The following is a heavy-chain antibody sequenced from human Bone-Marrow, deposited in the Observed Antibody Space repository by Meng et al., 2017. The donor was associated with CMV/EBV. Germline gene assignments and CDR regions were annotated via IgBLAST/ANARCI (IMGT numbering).Heavy chain of an antibody. CDR3: ARGQVSPYDFWSHLDY. D-gene: IGHD3-3*01. J-gene: IGHJ4*02. Sequence: GGSLRLSCAASGFAFSSYAMHWVRQAPGKGLEYVSAISSNGGSTYYADSVKGRFTISRDNSKNTLYLQMGSLRAEDMAVYYCARGQVSPYDFWSHLDYWGQGTLVTGSS. CDR1: GFAFSSYA. V-gene: IGHV3-64*02. CDR2: ISSNGGST.